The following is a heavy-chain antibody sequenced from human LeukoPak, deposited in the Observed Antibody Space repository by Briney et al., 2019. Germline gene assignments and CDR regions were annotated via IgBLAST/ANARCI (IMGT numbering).Heavy chain of an antibody. CDR3: ARGIVVVPAAIDLPYYFDY. CDR1: GFTFSSYS. D-gene: IGHD2-2*01. J-gene: IGHJ4*02. Sequence: GGSLRLSCAASGFTFSSYSMNWVRQAPGKGLEWVSSISSSSSYIYYADSVKGRFTISRDNAKNSLYLQMNSLRAEDTAEYYCARGIVVVPAAIDLPYYFDYWGQGTLVTISS. V-gene: IGHV3-21*01. CDR2: ISSSSSYI.